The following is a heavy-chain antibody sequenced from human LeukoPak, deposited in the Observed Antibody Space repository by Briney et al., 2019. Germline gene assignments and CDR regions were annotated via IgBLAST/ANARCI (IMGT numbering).Heavy chain of an antibody. J-gene: IGHJ4*02. CDR3: ARGFYNWNDGVDY. D-gene: IGHD1-20*01. CDR2: IYYSGGT. Sequence: PSETLSLTCTVSGGSISSYYWSWIRQPPGKGLEWIGYIYYSGGTNYNPSLKSRVTISVDTSKNQFSLKLSSVTAADTAVYYCARGFYNWNDGVDYWGQGTLVTVSS. V-gene: IGHV4-59*01. CDR1: GGSISSYY.